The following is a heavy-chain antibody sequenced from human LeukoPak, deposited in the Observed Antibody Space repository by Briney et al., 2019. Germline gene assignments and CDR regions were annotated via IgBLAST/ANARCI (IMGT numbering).Heavy chain of an antibody. Sequence: GGSLRLSCAASGFTFGTYTMNWVRQAPGKGLEWVSSISGSSSYIYYADSVKGRLTISRDNAKNSLYLQMNSLRAEDTAVYYCARDLSGYSSLLDYWGQGTLVTVSS. CDR2: ISGSSSYI. CDR3: ARDLSGYSSLLDY. V-gene: IGHV3-21*01. D-gene: IGHD3-22*01. J-gene: IGHJ4*02. CDR1: GFTFGTYT.